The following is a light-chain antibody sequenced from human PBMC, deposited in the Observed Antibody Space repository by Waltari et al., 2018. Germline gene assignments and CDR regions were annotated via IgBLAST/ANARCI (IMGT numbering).Light chain of an antibody. CDR2: DAS. Sequence: DRVTITCQATQDITTSLSWFQQKPGKAPQLLIYDASSLQAGVPSRFSGTGSGTAFSFTITSLQPEDSVTYYCQHYHSLPYTFGRGTKLQIK. V-gene: IGKV1-33*01. CDR1: QDITTS. CDR3: QHYHSLPYT. J-gene: IGKJ2*01.